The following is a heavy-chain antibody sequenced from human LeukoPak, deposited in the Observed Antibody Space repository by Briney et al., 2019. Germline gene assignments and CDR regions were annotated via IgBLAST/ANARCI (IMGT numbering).Heavy chain of an antibody. CDR1: GYTFTSYD. D-gene: IGHD3-10*01. CDR2: MNPNSGNT. CDR3: ARDHGVLWFGETGYYFDY. Sequence: ASVKVSCKASGYTFTSYDVIWVRQATGQGLEWMGWMNPNSGNTGYAQKFQGRVTITRNTSASTAYMELSSLRSEDTAVYYCARDHGVLWFGETGYYFDYWGQGTLVTVSS. J-gene: IGHJ4*02. V-gene: IGHV1-8*03.